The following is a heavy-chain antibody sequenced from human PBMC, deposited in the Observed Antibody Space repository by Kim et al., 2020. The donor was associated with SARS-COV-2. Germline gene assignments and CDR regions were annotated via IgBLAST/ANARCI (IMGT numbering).Heavy chain of an antibody. V-gene: IGHV3-30*04. CDR1: GFTFSSYA. CDR3: ARVGPSSWAYYFDY. CDR2: ISYDGSNK. D-gene: IGHD6-13*01. Sequence: GGSLRLSCAASGFTFSSYAMHWVRQAPGKGLEWVAVISYDGSNKYYADSVKGRFTISRDNSKNTLFLQMNSLRAEDTAVYYCARVGPSSWAYYFDYWGQGNPGPVSS. J-gene: IGHJ4*02.